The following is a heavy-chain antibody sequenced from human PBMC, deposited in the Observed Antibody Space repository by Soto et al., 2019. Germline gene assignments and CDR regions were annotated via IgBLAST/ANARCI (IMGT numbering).Heavy chain of an antibody. J-gene: IGHJ6*02. Sequence: ASVNVSCKASGGTFSCYAISWVRQAPGQGLEWMGRIIPIFGTANYAQKFPGRVTITADESTSTAYMELSSLSSEDTAVYYCASAPKATVTSVSDYGMDVSGQGTTVTVS. CDR2: IIPIFGTA. CDR1: GGTFSCYA. D-gene: IGHD4-4*01. CDR3: ASAPKATVTSVSDYGMDV. V-gene: IGHV1-69*13.